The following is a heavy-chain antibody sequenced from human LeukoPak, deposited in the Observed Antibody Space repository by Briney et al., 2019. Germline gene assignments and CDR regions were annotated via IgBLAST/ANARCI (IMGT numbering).Heavy chain of an antibody. CDR1: GYTFTGYY. CDR3: ASEYYDILTGYYYGMDV. Sequence: ASVKVSCKASGYTFTGYYMHWVRQAPGQGLEWMGWINPNSGGTNYAQKFQGRVTMTRDTSISTAYMELSRLRPDDTAVYYCASEYYDILTGYYYGMDVWGQGTTVTVSS. J-gene: IGHJ6*02. V-gene: IGHV1-2*02. D-gene: IGHD3-9*01. CDR2: INPNSGGT.